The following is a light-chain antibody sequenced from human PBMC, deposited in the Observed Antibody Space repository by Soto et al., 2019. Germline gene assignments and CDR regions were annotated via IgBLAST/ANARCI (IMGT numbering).Light chain of an antibody. CDR3: QQAASFPIT. Sequence: DIQMTQSPSSVSASVGDRVTITCRASQGVSTWLAWYQQKPGKAPNLLIYTASSLQSGVPSRFSGSGSGTDFTLTINGLQPEDFATYYCQQAASFPITFDQGTRLEIK. J-gene: IGKJ5*01. CDR2: TAS. CDR1: QGVSTW. V-gene: IGKV1-12*01.